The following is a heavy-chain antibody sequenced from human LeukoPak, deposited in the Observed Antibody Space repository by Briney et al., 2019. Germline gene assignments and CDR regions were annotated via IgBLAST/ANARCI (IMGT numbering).Heavy chain of an antibody. CDR3: ARGSPYYYYMDV. CDR2: IYHSGST. V-gene: IGHV4-39*07. J-gene: IGHJ6*03. Sequence: PSETLSLTCTVSGGSISSSSYYWGWIRQPPGKGLEWIGSIYHSGSTYYNPSLKSRVTISVDTSKNQFSLKLSSVTAADTAVYYCARGSPYYYYMDVWGKGTTVTVSS. CDR1: GGSISSSSYY.